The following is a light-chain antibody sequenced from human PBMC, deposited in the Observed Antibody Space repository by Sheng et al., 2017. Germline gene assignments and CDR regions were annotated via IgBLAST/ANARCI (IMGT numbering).Light chain of an antibody. V-gene: IGLV2-14*03. CDR2: DVS. Sequence: QSALTQPASVSGSPGQSIIISCTGTSSDVAAYNYVSWYQQHPGKAPKLIIYDVSNRPSGVSNRFSGSKSGDTASLTISGLQAEDEADYYCSSYTTSTSLGVFGGGTKVTVL. J-gene: IGLJ2*01. CDR3: SSYTTSTSLGV. CDR1: SSDVAAYNY.